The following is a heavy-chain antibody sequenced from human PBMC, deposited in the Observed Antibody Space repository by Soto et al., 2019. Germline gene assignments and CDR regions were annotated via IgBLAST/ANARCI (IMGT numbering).Heavy chain of an antibody. D-gene: IGHD3-3*01. J-gene: IGHJ6*02. CDR2: FGGDENYT. V-gene: IGHV3-74*01. CDR1: GFSVKRYW. CDR3: GKGKELGVVRYGLDA. Sequence: PVGSLRLSCGASGFSVKRYWMHWVRQAPGKGLVWLSRFGGDENYTDYADSVRGRLTISRDIAKNTIYLQMNSLRAEDTAVYYCGKGKELGVVRYGLDAWGQGTTVTVS.